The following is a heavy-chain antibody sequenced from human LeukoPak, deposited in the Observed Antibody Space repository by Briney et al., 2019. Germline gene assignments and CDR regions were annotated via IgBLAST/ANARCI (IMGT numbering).Heavy chain of an antibody. Sequence: SETLSLTCTVSGGSISSSSYYWGWIRQPPGKGLEWIGSIYYSGTTYYNPSLKSRVSISVDTSKNQFSLKLSSVTAADTAVYYCAREGSYLGPVDYWGQGTLVTVSS. D-gene: IGHD3-10*01. CDR2: IYYSGTT. CDR1: GGSISSSSYY. J-gene: IGHJ4*02. V-gene: IGHV4-39*01. CDR3: AREGSYLGPVDY.